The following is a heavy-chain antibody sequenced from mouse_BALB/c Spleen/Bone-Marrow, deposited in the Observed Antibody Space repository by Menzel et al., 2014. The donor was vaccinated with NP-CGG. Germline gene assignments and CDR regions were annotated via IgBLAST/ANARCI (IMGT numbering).Heavy chain of an antibody. CDR1: GFDFGGYW. D-gene: IGHD1-2*01. J-gene: IGHJ2*01. CDR2: INPGSSTI. V-gene: IGHV4-2*02. CDR3: ARLGHYGYHDN. Sequence: EVKLMESGGGLVQPGGSLNLACVASGFDFGGYWMSWARQAPGKGLEWIGEINPGSSTINYSPSLKDKFIISRDNAKNTLYLQMSKVRSEDTALYYCARLGHYGYHDNWCLGPTLTVSS.